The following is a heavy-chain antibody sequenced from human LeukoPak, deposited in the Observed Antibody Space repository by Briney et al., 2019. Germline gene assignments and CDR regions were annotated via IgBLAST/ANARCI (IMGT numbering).Heavy chain of an antibody. Sequence: SVKVSCKASGGTFSSYAISWVRQAPGQGLEWMGRIIPILGIANYAQKFQGRVTITADKSTSTAYMELSSLRSEDTAVYYCAREDSSGWYIWFDPWGQGTLVTVSS. V-gene: IGHV1-69*04. CDR3: AREDSSGWYIWFDP. J-gene: IGHJ5*02. CDR2: IIPILGIA. D-gene: IGHD6-19*01. CDR1: GGTFSSYA.